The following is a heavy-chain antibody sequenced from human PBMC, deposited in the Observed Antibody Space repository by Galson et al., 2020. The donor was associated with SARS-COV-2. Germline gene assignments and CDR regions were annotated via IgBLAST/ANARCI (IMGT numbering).Heavy chain of an antibody. Sequence: GESLKISCAASGFTFSRYAMSWVRQAPGKGLEWVSVIYSGGSTDYADSMKGRFTISRDNSKNTLYLQMNSLRAEDTAVYYCAKPRGVYSYGSFDYWGQGTLVTVSS. V-gene: IGHV3-23*03. J-gene: IGHJ4*02. CDR3: AKPRGVYSYGSFDY. CDR2: IYSGGST. CDR1: GFTFSRYA. D-gene: IGHD5-18*01.